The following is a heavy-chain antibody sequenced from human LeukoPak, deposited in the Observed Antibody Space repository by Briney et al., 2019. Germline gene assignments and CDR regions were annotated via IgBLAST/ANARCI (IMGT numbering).Heavy chain of an antibody. J-gene: IGHJ3*01. CDR2: TYYRSKWYY. D-gene: IGHD3-10*01. V-gene: IGHV6-1*01. Sequence: SQTLSLTCAISGDSVSRNTAGWNWIRQSPSRGLEWLGRTYYRSKWYYDDALSVESRISIKPDTSKNQLTLQLNSVTPEDTALYFCARGGLVRGSINSFIAFDVWGQGIMVTVSS. CDR3: ARGGLVRGSINSFIAFDV. CDR1: GDSVSRNTAG.